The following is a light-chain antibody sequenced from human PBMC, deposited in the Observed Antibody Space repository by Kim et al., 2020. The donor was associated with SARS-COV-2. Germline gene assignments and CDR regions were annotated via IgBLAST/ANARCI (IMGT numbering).Light chain of an antibody. CDR2: RAS. CDR1: QSSDYW. J-gene: IGKJ2*01. Sequence: ASVRDSVSITCRASQSSDYWLAWYQQKPGKAPKLLIYRASTLQSGVPSRFSGSGSETEFTLTISSLQPDDCATYYCQQYSRTPYTFGQGTKLEI. CDR3: QQYSRTPYT. V-gene: IGKV1-5*03.